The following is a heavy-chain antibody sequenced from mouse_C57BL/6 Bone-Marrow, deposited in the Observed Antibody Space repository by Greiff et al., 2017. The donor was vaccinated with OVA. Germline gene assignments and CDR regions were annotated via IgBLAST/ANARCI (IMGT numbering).Heavy chain of an antibody. D-gene: IGHD3-1*01. CDR3: ASWGLFAY. V-gene: IGHV1-81*01. J-gene: IGHJ3*01. Sequence: QVQLQQSGAELARPGASVKLSCKASGYTFTSYGISWVKQRTGQGLEWIGEIYPRSGNTYYNEKFKGKATLTADKSSSTAYMELRSLTSEDSAVYFCASWGLFAYWGQGTLVTVSA. CDR2: IYPRSGNT. CDR1: GYTFTSYG.